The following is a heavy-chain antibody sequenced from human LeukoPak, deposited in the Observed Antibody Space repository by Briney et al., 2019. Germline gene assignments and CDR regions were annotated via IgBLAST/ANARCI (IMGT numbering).Heavy chain of an antibody. CDR3: ARALRTDILTLDY. Sequence: ASVKVSCKASGYSFTDNFVHWVRQAPGQGLEWMGWINPKSGGANYAQNFHGRVTMTIDMSTSTAYMGLTRVRSDDAAVYYCARALRTDILTLDYWGQGTLVTVSS. CDR1: GYSFTDNF. D-gene: IGHD3-9*01. CDR2: INPKSGGA. V-gene: IGHV1-2*02. J-gene: IGHJ4*02.